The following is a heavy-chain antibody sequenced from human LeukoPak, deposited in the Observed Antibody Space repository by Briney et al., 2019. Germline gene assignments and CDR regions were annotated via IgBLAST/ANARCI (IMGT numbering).Heavy chain of an antibody. CDR2: IIPILGIA. J-gene: IGHJ5*02. Sequence: GASVEVSCKASGGTFSSYAISWVRQAPGQGLEWMGRIIPILGIANYAQKFQGRVTITADKSTSTAYMELSSLRSEDTAVYYCAREHSNYGGFDPWGQGTLVTVSS. V-gene: IGHV1-69*04. CDR1: GGTFSSYA. CDR3: AREHSNYGGFDP. D-gene: IGHD4-11*01.